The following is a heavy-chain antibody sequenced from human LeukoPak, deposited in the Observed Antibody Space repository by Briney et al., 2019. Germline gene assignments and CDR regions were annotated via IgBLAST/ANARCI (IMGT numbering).Heavy chain of an antibody. V-gene: IGHV3-30*03. D-gene: IGHD3-10*01. CDR1: GFTFSSYG. CDR3: AVIPPPLLWFGEGDY. CDR2: ISYDGSNK. J-gene: IGHJ4*02. Sequence: PGRSLRLSCAASGFTFSSYGMHWVRQAPGKGLEWVAVISYDGSNKYYADSVKGRFTISRDNSKNTLYLQMNSLRAEDTAVYYCAVIPPPLLWFGEGDYWGQGTLVTVSS.